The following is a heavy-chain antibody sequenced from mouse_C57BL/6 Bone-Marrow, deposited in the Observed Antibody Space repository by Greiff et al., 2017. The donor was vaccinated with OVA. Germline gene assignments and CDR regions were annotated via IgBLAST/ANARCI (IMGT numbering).Heavy chain of an antibody. CDR2: IDPENGDT. CDR3: TTRAY. CDR1: GFNIKDDY. Sequence: EVQLVESGAELVRPGASVKLSCTASGFNIKDDYMHWVKQRPEQGLEWIGGIDPENGDTEYASKFQGKATITADKSSNTAYLQLSSLTSEDTAVYYCTTRAYWGQGTLVTVSA. V-gene: IGHV14-4*01. J-gene: IGHJ3*01.